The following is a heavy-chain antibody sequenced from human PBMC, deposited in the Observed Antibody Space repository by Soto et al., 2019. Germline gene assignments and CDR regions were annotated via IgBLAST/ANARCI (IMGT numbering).Heavy chain of an antibody. Sequence: LSLTCTVSGGSISSSSYYWGWIRQPPGKGLEWIGSIYYSGSTYYNPSLKSRVTISVDTSKNQFSLKLSSVTAADTAVYYCLRIAAAGLNYYGMDVWGQGTTVTVSS. V-gene: IGHV4-39*01. CDR3: LRIAAAGLNYYGMDV. D-gene: IGHD6-13*01. J-gene: IGHJ6*02. CDR1: GGSISSSSYY. CDR2: IYYSGST.